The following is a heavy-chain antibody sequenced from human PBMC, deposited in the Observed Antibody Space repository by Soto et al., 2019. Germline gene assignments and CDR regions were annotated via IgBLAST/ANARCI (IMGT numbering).Heavy chain of an antibody. CDR3: ARGDTMRAFDI. J-gene: IGHJ3*02. CDR2: IYSGGST. Sequence: GGSLRLSCAASGFTVSSNYMNWVRQAPGKGLEWVSVIYSGGSTYYADSVKGRFTISRDNSKNTLYLQMNSLRAEDTAVYYCARGDTMRAFDIWGQGTMVTVSS. CDR1: GFTVSSNY. V-gene: IGHV3-53*01. D-gene: IGHD3-22*01.